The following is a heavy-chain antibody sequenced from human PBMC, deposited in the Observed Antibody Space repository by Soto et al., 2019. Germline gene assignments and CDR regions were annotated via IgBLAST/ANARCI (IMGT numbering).Heavy chain of an antibody. D-gene: IGHD2-15*01. Sequence: GGSLRLSCAASGFTVSSNYMSWVRQAPGKGLERVSVIYSGGSTYYADSVKGRFTISRDNSKNTLYLQMNSLRAEDTAAYYCARDRYCSGGSCYLQLDYWGQGTLVTVSS. J-gene: IGHJ4*02. CDR3: ARDRYCSGGSCYLQLDY. V-gene: IGHV3-53*01. CDR1: GFTVSSNY. CDR2: IYSGGST.